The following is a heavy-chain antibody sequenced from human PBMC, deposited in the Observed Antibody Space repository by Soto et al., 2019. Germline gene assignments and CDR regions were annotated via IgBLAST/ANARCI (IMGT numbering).Heavy chain of an antibody. V-gene: IGHV4-31*03. Sequence: QVQLQESGPGLVKPSQTLSLTCTVSRSLISSGNDHWGWIRQHPGKGLEWIGYVSNSGTPYYNPSLRSRVTISIDTSKEQFSLNLSSVTAADTAVYYCARRDDWTGGGYFDYWGQGTLVTVSS. CDR1: RSLISSGNDH. D-gene: IGHD1-1*01. CDR3: ARRDDWTGGGYFDY. J-gene: IGHJ4*02. CDR2: VSNSGTP.